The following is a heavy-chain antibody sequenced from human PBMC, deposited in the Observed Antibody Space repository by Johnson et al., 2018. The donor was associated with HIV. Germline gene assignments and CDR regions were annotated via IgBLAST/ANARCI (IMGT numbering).Heavy chain of an antibody. CDR3: VRDRGGSAAAQGAFDI. V-gene: IGHV3-11*04. CDR1: GFTFSDHY. CDR2: ISSCGSTI. J-gene: IGHJ3*02. D-gene: IGHD6-13*01. Sequence: QVQLVESGGGLVQPGGSLRLSCAGSGFTFSDHYMSWVRQAPGKGLEWVSYISSCGSTIYYAEAVKGRFTISRDNAKNSLYLQINRLRGEDSAVYYCVRDRGGSAAAQGAFDIWGQGTMVTVSS.